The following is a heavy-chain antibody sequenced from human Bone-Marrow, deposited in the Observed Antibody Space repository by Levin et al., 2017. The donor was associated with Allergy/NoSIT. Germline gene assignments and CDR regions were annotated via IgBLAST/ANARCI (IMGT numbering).Heavy chain of an antibody. D-gene: IGHD3-3*01. V-gene: IGHV3-11*01. J-gene: IGHJ4*02. Sequence: GESLKISCAASGFTFSDYYMSWIRQAPGKGLEWVSYISSSGSTIYYADSVKGRFTISRDNAKNSLYLQMNSLRAEDTAVYYCARADHYDFWSGYQKPFDYWGQGTLVTVSS. CDR3: ARADHYDFWSGYQKPFDY. CDR1: GFTFSDYY. CDR2: ISSSGSTI.